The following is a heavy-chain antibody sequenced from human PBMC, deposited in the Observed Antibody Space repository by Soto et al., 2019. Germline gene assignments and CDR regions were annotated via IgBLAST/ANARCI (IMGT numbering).Heavy chain of an antibody. CDR1: GGSFSGYY. D-gene: IGHD6-19*01. CDR2: INHGGST. Sequence: SETLSLTCAVYGGSFSGYYWSWIRQPPGKGLEWIGEINHGGSTNYNPPLKSRVTISVDTSKNQFSLKLSSVTAADTAVYYCARGYSSGCFDYWGQGTLVT. J-gene: IGHJ4*02. V-gene: IGHV4-34*01. CDR3: ARGYSSGCFDY.